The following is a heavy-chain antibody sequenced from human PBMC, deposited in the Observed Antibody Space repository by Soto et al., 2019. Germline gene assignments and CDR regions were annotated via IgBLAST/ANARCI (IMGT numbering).Heavy chain of an antibody. CDR3: ARDHYVYDILTGYGYYYGMDV. V-gene: IGHV4-30-4*01. D-gene: IGHD3-9*01. CDR1: GGSISSGDYY. CDR2: IYYSGST. J-gene: IGHJ6*02. Sequence: SETLSLTCRVSGGSISSGDYYWSWIRQPPGKGLEWIGYIYYSGSTYHNPSLKSRVTISVDTSKNQFSLKLSSVTAADTAVYYCARDHYVYDILTGYGYYYGMDVWGQGTTVTVSS.